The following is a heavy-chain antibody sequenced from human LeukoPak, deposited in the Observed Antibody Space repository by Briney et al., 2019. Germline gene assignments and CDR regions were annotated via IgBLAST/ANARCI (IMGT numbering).Heavy chain of an antibody. CDR2: ISWDGETT. V-gene: IGHV3-43*01. CDR1: RFTFDDYI. D-gene: IGHD3-10*01. Sequence: PGGSLRLSCAASRFTFDDYIMHWVRQAPGKGLEWVSLISWDGETTYYADSVKGRFTTSRDNSKNSLYLQMNSLRAEDTALYYCAKDMAAYYYASGNIDYWGQGTLVTVSS. CDR3: AKDMAAYYYASGNIDY. J-gene: IGHJ4*02.